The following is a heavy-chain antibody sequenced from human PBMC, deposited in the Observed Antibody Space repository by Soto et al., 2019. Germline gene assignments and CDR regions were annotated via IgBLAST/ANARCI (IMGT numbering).Heavy chain of an antibody. CDR1: GFTFSSYG. CDR3: AKDSTYYFDY. D-gene: IGHD1-1*01. CDR2: ISYDGSNK. V-gene: IGHV3-30*18. Sequence: GGSLRLSCAASGFTFSSYGMHWVRQAPGKGLEWVAVISYDGSNKYYADSVKGRFTISRDNSKNTLYLQMNSLRAEDTAVYYCAKDSTYYFDYWGQGTLVTVSS. J-gene: IGHJ4*02.